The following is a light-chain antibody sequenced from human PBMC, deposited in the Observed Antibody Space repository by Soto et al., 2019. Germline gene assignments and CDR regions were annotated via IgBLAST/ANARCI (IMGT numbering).Light chain of an antibody. Sequence: QSALSQPASVSESPGQSITISCAGSSSDDGGYNNVSWYQQHSDQAPKLLIHEFTNRPSGVSNRFSGSKTGNNASLTICGLQADDEADYSCTSHNCISSYVYGCGTKVPVL. CDR2: EFT. J-gene: IGLJ1*01. CDR1: SSDDGGYNN. V-gene: IGLV2-14*01. CDR3: TSHNCISSYV.